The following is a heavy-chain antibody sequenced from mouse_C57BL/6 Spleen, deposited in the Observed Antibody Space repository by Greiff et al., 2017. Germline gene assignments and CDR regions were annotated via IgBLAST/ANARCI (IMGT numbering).Heavy chain of an antibody. D-gene: IGHD1-1*01. J-gene: IGHJ1*03. Sequence: EVQLQESGGDLVKPGGSLKLSCAASGFTFSSYGMSWVRQTPDKRLEWVATISSGGSYTYYPDSVKGRFTISRDNAKNTLYLQMSSLKSEDTAMYYCARHPLYYGSSYYSYWYFDVWGTGTTGTVSS. CDR3: ARHPLYYGSSYYSYWYFDV. V-gene: IGHV5-6*01. CDR1: GFTFSSYG. CDR2: ISSGGSYT.